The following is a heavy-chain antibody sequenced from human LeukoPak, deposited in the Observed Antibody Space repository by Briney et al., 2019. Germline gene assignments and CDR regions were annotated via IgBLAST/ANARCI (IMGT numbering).Heavy chain of an antibody. J-gene: IGHJ4*02. CDR3: AKDSVSIAVAAGQSWIDY. Sequence: GGSLRLSCAASGFTFSSYSMNWVRQAPGKGLEWVSYISSSSSTIYYADSVKGRFTISRDNAKNTLCLQMNSLRAEDTAVYYCAKDSVSIAVAAGQSWIDYWGQGTLLTVSS. CDR2: ISSSSSTI. V-gene: IGHV3-48*01. CDR1: GFTFSSYS. D-gene: IGHD6-19*01.